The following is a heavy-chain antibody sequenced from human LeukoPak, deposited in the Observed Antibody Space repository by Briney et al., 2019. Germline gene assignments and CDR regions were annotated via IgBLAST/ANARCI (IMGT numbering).Heavy chain of an antibody. J-gene: IGHJ6*02. V-gene: IGHV3-66*01. CDR1: GFTVNNNY. Sequence: GGSLRLSCAVSGFTVNNNYLSWVRQAPGKGLEWVSVIYGGGSTYYADSVKDRFTISRDNSKNTVYLQMNNLRAEDTAVYYCARDPQDNYNYYGMDVWGHGTTVNV. CDR2: IYGGGST. CDR3: ARDPQDNYNYYGMDV.